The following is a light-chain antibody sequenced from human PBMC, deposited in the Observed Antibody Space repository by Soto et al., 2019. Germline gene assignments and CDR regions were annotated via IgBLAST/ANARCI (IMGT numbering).Light chain of an antibody. Sequence: QSALTQHASVSGSPGQSITISCTGTSSDVGSYNLVSWYQQHPGKAPKLMIYEVSKRPSGVSNRFSGSKSGNTASLTISGLQDEDEADYYCCSYAGSSTFVVFGGGTKPTVL. V-gene: IGLV2-23*02. CDR1: SSDVGSYNL. CDR2: EVS. J-gene: IGLJ2*01. CDR3: CSYAGSSTFVV.